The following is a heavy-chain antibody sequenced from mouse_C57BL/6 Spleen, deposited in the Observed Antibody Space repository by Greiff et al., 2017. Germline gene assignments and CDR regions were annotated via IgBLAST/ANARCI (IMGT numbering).Heavy chain of an antibody. CDR1: GYTFTSYW. V-gene: IGHV1-64*01. J-gene: IGHJ2*01. D-gene: IGHD1-1*01. CDR2: IHPNSGST. CDR3: AREGYGSGFDY. Sequence: QVQLQQPGAELVKPGASVKLSCKASGYTFTSYWMHWVKQRPGQGLELIGMIHPNSGSTNYNEKFKSKATLTVDKSSSTAYMQLSSLTSEDSAVYYCAREGYGSGFDYWGQGTTLTVSS.